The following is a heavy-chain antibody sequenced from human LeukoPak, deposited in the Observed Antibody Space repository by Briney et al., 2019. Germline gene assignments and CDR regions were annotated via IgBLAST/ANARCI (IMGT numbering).Heavy chain of an antibody. CDR2: INSDGSTT. J-gene: IGHJ4*02. Sequence: GGSLRLSCAASGFTFSSYWMHWVRQAPGKGLVWVSRINSDGSTTTYADSVKGRFTISRDNAKNTLYLQMNSLRAEDTAVYYCVRNLDFWGDSEDYWGQGTLVTVSS. D-gene: IGHD3-3*01. CDR1: GFTFSSYW. V-gene: IGHV3-74*01. CDR3: VRNLDFWGDSEDY.